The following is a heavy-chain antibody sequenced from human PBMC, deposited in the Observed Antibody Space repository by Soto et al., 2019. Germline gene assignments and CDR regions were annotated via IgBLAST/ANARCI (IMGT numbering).Heavy chain of an antibody. D-gene: IGHD6-6*01. V-gene: IGHV3-23*01. J-gene: IGHJ6*02. CDR1: GFTFSSYA. Sequence: EQLLESGGGLVQPGGSLRLSCAASGFTFSSYAMSWVRQAPGKGLEWVSAISGSGATTYHAVSVKGRFTISRENSKNTLYLQMNSMRAEDTAVYYCAKPPYSRSTFYSYGMDVWGRGTTVTVSS. CDR2: ISGSGATT. CDR3: AKPPYSRSTFYSYGMDV.